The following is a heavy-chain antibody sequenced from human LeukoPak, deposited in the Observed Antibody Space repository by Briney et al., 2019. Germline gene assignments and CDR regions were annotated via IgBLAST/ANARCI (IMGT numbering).Heavy chain of an antibody. CDR3: ARVGDEVAYTRGYLDH. V-gene: IGHV3-53*04. D-gene: IGHD5-12*01. Sequence: PGGSLRLSCAASGFTVSSHDMSWVRQAPGKGLEWVSVIYMGGSTYYADSVKGRFTISRHSSKNTLYLHMNSLRAEDTAVYYCARVGDEVAYTRGYLDHWGQGTLVTVSS. J-gene: IGHJ4*02. CDR2: IYMGGST. CDR1: GFTVSSHD.